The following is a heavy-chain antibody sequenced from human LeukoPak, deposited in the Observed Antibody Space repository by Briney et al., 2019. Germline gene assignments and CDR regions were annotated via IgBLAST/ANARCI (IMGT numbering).Heavy chain of an antibody. J-gene: IGHJ5*02. V-gene: IGHV4-39*07. CDR3: AKSPYYYGSGSPRWFDP. Sequence: SETLSLTCTVSGGSISSSSYYWGWIRQPPGKGLEWIGSIYYSGSTYYNPSLKSRVTISVDTSKNQFSLKRSSVTAADTAVYYCAKSPYYYGSGSPRWFDPWGQGTLVTVSS. D-gene: IGHD3-10*01. CDR1: GGSISSSSYY. CDR2: IYYSGST.